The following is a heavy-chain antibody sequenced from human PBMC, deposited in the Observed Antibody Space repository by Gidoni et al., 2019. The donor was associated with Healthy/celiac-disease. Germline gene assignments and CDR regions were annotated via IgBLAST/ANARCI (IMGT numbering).Heavy chain of an antibody. CDR2: IYYSGST. Sequence: QLQLQESGPGLVKPSETLSLTCTVSGGSISSSRYYWGWIRQPPGKGLEWIGSIYYSGSTYYNPSLKSRVTISVDTSKNQFSLKLSSVTAADTAVYYCARILNPDLWCGEDLRKEQAWFDPWGQGTLVTVSS. CDR3: ARILNPDLWCGEDLRKEQAWFDP. V-gene: IGHV4-39*01. D-gene: IGHD3-10*01. J-gene: IGHJ5*02. CDR1: GGSISSSRYY.